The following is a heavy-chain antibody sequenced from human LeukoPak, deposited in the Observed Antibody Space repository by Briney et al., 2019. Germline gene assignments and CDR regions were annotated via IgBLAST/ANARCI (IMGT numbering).Heavy chain of an antibody. Sequence: SETLSLTCTVSGGSISSYYWSWIRQPPGKGLEWIGYIYYSGSTNYNPSLKSRVTISVDTSKNQFSLKLSSVTAADTAVYYCAREDTWAGRHNWFDPWGQGTLVTVSS. D-gene: IGHD7-27*01. V-gene: IGHV4-59*01. CDR2: IYYSGST. J-gene: IGHJ5*02. CDR3: AREDTWAGRHNWFDP. CDR1: GGSISSYY.